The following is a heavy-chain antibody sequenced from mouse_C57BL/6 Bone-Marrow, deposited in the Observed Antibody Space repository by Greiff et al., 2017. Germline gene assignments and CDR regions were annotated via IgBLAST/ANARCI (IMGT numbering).Heavy chain of an antibody. CDR3: ARHYRKGAMDY. D-gene: IGHD1-2*01. V-gene: IGHV1-47*01. CDR2: FHPYNDDT. J-gene: IGHJ4*01. Sequence: VQLQQSGAELVKPGASVKMSCKASGYTFTTYPIEWMKQNHGKSLEWIGNFHPYNDDTKYNDKFKGLATLTIENSSNTVYLELSRLTSDDSAVYYCARHYRKGAMDYWGQGTSVTVSS. CDR1: GYTFTTYP.